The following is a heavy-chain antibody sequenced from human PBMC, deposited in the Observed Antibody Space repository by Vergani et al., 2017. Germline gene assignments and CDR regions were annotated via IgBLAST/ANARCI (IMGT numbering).Heavy chain of an antibody. V-gene: IGHV4-59*01. CDR3: AKVVVPAAMLVDYYYMDV. CDR1: GGSISSYY. D-gene: IGHD2-2*01. CDR2: IYYSGST. Sequence: QVQLQESGPGLVKPSETLSLTCTVSGGSISSYYWGWIRQPPGKGLEWIGYIYYSGSTNYNPSLKSRVTISVDTSKNQFSLKLSSVTAADTAVYYCAKVVVPAAMLVDYYYMDVWGKGP. J-gene: IGHJ6*03.